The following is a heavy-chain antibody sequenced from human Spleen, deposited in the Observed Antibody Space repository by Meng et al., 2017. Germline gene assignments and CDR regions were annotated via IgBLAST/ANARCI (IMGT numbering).Heavy chain of an antibody. D-gene: IGHD2-2*01. CDR1: GDSITSNY. J-gene: IGHJ5*02. Sequence: QVQLQESGPGLVKPSETLSLTCTVSGDSITSNYWSWIRQPPGKGLEWIGFMYNSGSTNYSPSLKSRVTISVDTSKNQFSLKLSSVTAADTAVYYCARGGASSIWFDPWGQGTLVTVSS. V-gene: IGHV4-59*01. CDR3: ARGGASSIWFDP. CDR2: MYNSGST.